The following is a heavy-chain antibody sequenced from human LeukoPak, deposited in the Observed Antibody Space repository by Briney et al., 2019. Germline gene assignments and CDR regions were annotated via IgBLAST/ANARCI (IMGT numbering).Heavy chain of an antibody. CDR3: ARALGLASHLLDY. CDR2: IFGGGTT. J-gene: IGHJ4*02. V-gene: IGHV3-66*02. D-gene: IGHD6-13*01. CDR1: GFTVSSNY. Sequence: GGSLRLSCAASGFTVSSNYMSWVRQAPGKGLEWVSVIFGGGTTYYADSVKGRFTISRDNSKNTLYLQMNSLRGEDTAVYYCARALGLASHLLDYWGQGTLVTVSS.